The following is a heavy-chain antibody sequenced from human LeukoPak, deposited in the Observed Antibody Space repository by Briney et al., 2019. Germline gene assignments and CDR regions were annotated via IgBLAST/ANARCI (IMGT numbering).Heavy chain of an antibody. CDR3: ARGPRDCSGGSCYHLFY. V-gene: IGHV4-34*01. Sequence: PSETLSLTCAVYGGSFSGYYWSWIRQPPGKGLEWIGEINHSGSTNYNPSLKSRVTISVDTSKNQFSLKLSSVTAADTAVYYCARGPRDCSGGSCYHLFYWGQGTLVTVSS. J-gene: IGHJ4*02. CDR1: GGSFSGYY. CDR2: INHSGST. D-gene: IGHD2-15*01.